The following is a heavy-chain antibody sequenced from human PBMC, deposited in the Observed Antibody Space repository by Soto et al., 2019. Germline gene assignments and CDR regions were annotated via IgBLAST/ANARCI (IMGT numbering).Heavy chain of an antibody. Sequence: PSQTLSLTCAITGDCVSSHSDGWSWVRHSASRGLEWLGRTYYRSKWYYEYAVSVRGRITINPDTSKNQYSLQLNSVTPEDTAVYFCARGEQYSGRIFDYWGQGTLVTVSS. CDR3: ARGEQYSGRIFDY. D-gene: IGHD1-26*01. V-gene: IGHV6-1*01. CDR2: TYYRSKWYY. J-gene: IGHJ4*01. CDR1: GDCVSSHSDG.